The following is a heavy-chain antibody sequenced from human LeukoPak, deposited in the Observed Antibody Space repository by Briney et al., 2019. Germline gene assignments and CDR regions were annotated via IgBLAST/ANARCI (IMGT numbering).Heavy chain of an antibody. V-gene: IGHV3-23*01. CDR2: ISGSGGST. J-gene: IGHJ6*03. Sequence: GGSLRLSCAASGFTFSSYAMRWVRQAPGKGLEWVSAISGSGGSTYYADSVKGRFTISRDNSKNTLYLQMNSLRAEDTAVYYCAKDLFSGSGRAGNMDVWGKGTTVTVSS. CDR3: AKDLFSGSGRAGNMDV. CDR1: GFTFSSYA. D-gene: IGHD3-10*01.